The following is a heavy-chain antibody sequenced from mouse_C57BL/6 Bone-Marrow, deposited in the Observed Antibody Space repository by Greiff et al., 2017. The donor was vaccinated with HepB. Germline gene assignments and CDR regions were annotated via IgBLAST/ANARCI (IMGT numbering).Heavy chain of an antibody. Sequence: QVHVKQPGAELVKPGASVKMSCKASGYTFTSYWITWVKQRPGQGLEWIGDIYPGCGSTNYNEKFKSKATLTVDTSSSTAYMQLSSLTSEDSAVYYCARSGDPYYFDYWGQGTTLTVSS. CDR2: IYPGCGST. CDR1: GYTFTSYW. J-gene: IGHJ2*01. CDR3: ARSGDPYYFDY. V-gene: IGHV1-55*01.